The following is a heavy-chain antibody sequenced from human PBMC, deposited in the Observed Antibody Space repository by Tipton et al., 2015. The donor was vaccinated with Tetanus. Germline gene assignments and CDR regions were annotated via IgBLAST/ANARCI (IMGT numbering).Heavy chain of an antibody. D-gene: IGHD3-9*01. Sequence: SLRLSCAASGFTFSSYSMNWVRQAPGKGLEWVSSISSSSSYIYYADSVKGRFTISRDNAKNSLFLQMNSLRAEDTAVYYCARVGTSAKSGYDILTGYAPAYGMDVWGQGTTVTVSS. CDR3: ARVGTSAKSGYDILTGYAPAYGMDV. J-gene: IGHJ6*02. V-gene: IGHV3-21*01. CDR2: ISSSSSYI. CDR1: GFTFSSYS.